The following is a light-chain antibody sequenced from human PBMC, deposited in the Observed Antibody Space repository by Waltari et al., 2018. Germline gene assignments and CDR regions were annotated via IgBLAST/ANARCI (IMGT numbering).Light chain of an antibody. J-gene: IGLJ2*01. Sequence: QSVLTQPPSASGTPGQRVTISCSGSSSNIGSNYVYWYQPLPGTAPPVLISTNNQRPSGVPDRFSGSKSGTSASLAISGLRSEDEADYYCAAWDDSLSGPIFGGGTKLTVL. V-gene: IGLV1-47*01. CDR1: SSNIGSNY. CDR3: AAWDDSLSGPI. CDR2: TNN.